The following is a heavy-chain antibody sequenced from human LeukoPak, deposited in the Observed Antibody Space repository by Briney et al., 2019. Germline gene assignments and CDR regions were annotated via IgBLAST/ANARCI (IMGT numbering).Heavy chain of an antibody. CDR2: IYTSGST. D-gene: IGHD2-21*02. CDR1: GGSISSGSYY. J-gene: IGHJ4*02. Sequence: SETLSLTCTVSGGSISSGSYYWSWIRQPAGKGLEWIGRIYTSGSTNYNPSLKSRVTISVDTSKNQFSLKLSSVTAADTAVYYCAGSRYCGGGACYATFDYWGQGTLATVSS. CDR3: AGSRYCGGGACYATFDY. V-gene: IGHV4-61*02.